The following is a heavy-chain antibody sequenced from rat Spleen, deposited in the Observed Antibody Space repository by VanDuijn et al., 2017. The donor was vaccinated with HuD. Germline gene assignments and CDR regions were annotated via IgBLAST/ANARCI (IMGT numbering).Heavy chain of an antibody. J-gene: IGHJ3*01. Sequence: EVQLVESGGGLVQPGRSLKLSCAASGFTFSDYYMAWVRQAPTKGLEWVASLSYDGGSTYYRDSVKGRFTISRDNAKSSLYLQMDSLRSEDTATYYCTRGGYSAEDWFAYWGQGTLVTVSS. CDR2: LSYDGGST. CDR1: GFTFSDYY. D-gene: IGHD1-1*01. CDR3: TRGGYSAEDWFAY. V-gene: IGHV5-20*01.